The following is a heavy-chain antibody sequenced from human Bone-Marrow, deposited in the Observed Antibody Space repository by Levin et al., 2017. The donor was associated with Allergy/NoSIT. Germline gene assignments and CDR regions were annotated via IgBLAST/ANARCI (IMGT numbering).Heavy chain of an antibody. CDR3: STDRD. CDR1: GLTFNNAK. Sequence: PGGSLRLSCVASGLTFNNAKMNWVRRAPGKGLEWLGRIRSNADGGTRDYAASVKGRFSISRDDSKSTVYLQMNSLKAEDSGVYYCSTDRDWGQGTPVSVSS. CDR2: IRSNADGGTR. V-gene: IGHV3-15*01. J-gene: IGHJ4*02.